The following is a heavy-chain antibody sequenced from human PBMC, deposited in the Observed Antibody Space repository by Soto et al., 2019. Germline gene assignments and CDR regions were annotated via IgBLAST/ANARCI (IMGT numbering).Heavy chain of an antibody. V-gene: IGHV1-8*01. CDR3: ARGLSDDYYYYMDV. Sequence: GASVKVSCKASGYTFTRYDINWVRQATGQGLEWMGWMNPNSGNTGYAQKFQGRVTMTRNTSISTAYMELSSLRSEDTAVYYCARGLSDDYYYYMDVWGKGTTVTVSS. CDR1: GYTFTRYD. J-gene: IGHJ6*03. CDR2: MNPNSGNT.